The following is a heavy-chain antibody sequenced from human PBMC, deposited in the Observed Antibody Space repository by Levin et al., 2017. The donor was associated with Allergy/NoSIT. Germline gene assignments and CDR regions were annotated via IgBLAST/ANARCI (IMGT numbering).Heavy chain of an antibody. CDR1: GGTFITYA. Sequence: PKASVKVSCKASGGTFITYAINWVRQAPGQGPQWMGGIIPSFGTPHYAQNFQGRVTITADVSTDTTYMELSSLRSEDTATYYCARKFSTSWYDAFDLWGQGTMVTVSS. D-gene: IGHD6-6*01. V-gene: IGHV1-69*13. CDR2: IIPSFGTP. CDR3: ARKFSTSWYDAFDL. J-gene: IGHJ3*01.